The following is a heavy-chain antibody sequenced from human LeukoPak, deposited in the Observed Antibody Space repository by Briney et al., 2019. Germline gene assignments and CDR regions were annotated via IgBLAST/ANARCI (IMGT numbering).Heavy chain of an antibody. J-gene: IGHJ3*02. V-gene: IGHV4-61*02. CDR2: IYTSGST. Sequence: SETLSLTCTVSGDSINSNNYYWSWIRQPAGKGLEWIGRIYTSGSTNYNPSLKSRVTMSVDTSKNQLSLKLSSVTAADTAVYYCARGAYYYDSSGYKGAFDIWGQGTMVTVSS. CDR3: ARGAYYYDSSGYKGAFDI. D-gene: IGHD3-22*01. CDR1: GDSINSNNYY.